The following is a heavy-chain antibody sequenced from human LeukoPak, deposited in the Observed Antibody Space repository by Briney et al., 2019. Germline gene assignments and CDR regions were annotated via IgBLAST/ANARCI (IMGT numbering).Heavy chain of an antibody. J-gene: IGHJ4*02. Sequence: GGSLRLSCAASGFTFSGYGMHWVRQAPGKGLEWVAVIWYDGSKKYYAESVKGRFTISRDNSKSMVYVQMNSLRAEDTAVYYCVRGTFGVDYWGQGTLVTVSS. CDR3: VRGTFGVDY. CDR1: GFTFSGYG. D-gene: IGHD3-10*01. CDR2: IWYDGSKK. V-gene: IGHV3-33*01.